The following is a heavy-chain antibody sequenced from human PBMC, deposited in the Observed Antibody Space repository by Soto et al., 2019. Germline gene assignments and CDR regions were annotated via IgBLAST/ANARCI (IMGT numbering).Heavy chain of an antibody. J-gene: IGHJ3*02. CDR1: GFAFTGHP. V-gene: IGHV3-23*01. CDR3: ARRVIGSSRAFDI. D-gene: IGHD3-10*01. Sequence: LRLSCAASGFAFTGHPMIWVRQAPEKGLEWVAGISDGGDLTYNADSVKGRFTISRDNSRNTLYLQMNSLRAEDTAVYYCARRVIGSSRAFDIWGQGTMVTVSS. CDR2: ISDGGDLT.